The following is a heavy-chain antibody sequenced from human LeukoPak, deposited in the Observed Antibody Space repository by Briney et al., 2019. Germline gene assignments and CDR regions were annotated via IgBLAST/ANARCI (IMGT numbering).Heavy chain of an antibody. J-gene: IGHJ6*03. CDR2: ISNSGNII. V-gene: IGHV3-48*03. Sequence: GGSLRLSCAASGFSFDEYGMNWVRQAPGKGLEWVSFISNSGNIIKYADSVQGQFTISRDNAENSLYLQMNSLRADDTAIYYCARDWLAAGGDYMDVWGKGTTVTISS. CDR3: ARDWLAAGGDYMDV. D-gene: IGHD6-13*01. CDR1: GFSFDEYG.